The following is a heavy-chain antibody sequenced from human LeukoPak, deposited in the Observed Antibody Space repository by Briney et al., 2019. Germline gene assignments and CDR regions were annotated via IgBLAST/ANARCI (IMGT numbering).Heavy chain of an antibody. V-gene: IGHV1-18*01. J-gene: IGHJ4*02. CDR1: GYTFTNYG. D-gene: IGHD3-10*01. CDR3: ARDSVDGSGTYYSESPDY. Sequence: ASVKVSCKASGYTFTNYGISWVRQAPGQGLEWMGWSSAYNGNTDYAQHLRGRVTMTTDTSTSTAYMELRGLRSDDTAVYYCARDSVDGSGTYYSESPDYWGQGTLVTVSS. CDR2: SSAYNGNT.